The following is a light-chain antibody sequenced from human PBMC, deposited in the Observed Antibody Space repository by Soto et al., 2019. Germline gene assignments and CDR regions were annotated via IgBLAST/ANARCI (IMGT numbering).Light chain of an antibody. CDR1: SSNVGSYDL. V-gene: IGLV2-23*02. CDR3: CSYAASNTLM. J-gene: IGLJ3*02. CDR2: EVT. Sequence: QSALTQPASVSGSPGQSITISRTGTSSNVGSYDLVSWYQQHPGKAPKLLIYEVTKRPSGVSNRFSGSKSGNTASLTISGLQAEDEADYACCSYAASNTLMFGGGTKLTVL.